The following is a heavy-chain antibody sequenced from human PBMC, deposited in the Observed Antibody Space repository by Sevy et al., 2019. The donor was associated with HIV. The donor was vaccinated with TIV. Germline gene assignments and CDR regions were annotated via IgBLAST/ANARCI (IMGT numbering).Heavy chain of an antibody. V-gene: IGHV5-51*01. D-gene: IGHD3-10*01. CDR3: TRLGVAGNMAALFDP. J-gene: IGHJ5*02. Sequence: GESLKISCKGSGYSFTSYWIDWVRQMPGKGLEWMGIIYVGGSDIRYSPSFQGQVTISADKSTSTAYLQWSSLKASDTAMYYCTRLGVAGNMAALFDPWGQGTLVTVSS. CDR2: IYVGGSDI. CDR1: GYSFTSYW.